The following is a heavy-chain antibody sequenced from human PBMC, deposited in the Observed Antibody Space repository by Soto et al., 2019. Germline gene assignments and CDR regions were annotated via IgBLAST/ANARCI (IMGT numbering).Heavy chain of an antibody. J-gene: IGHJ3*02. D-gene: IGHD2-15*01. V-gene: IGHV3-30*18. CDR3: AKESLVVTTPDAFDI. CDR1: GFTFSSYG. CDR2: ISYDGSNK. Sequence: QVQLVESGGGVVQPGRSLRLSCAASGFTFSSYGMHWVRQAPGNGLEWVAVISYDGSNKYYADSVKGRFTISRDNSKNTLYLQMNSLRAEDTAVYYCAKESLVVTTPDAFDIWGQGTMVTVSS.